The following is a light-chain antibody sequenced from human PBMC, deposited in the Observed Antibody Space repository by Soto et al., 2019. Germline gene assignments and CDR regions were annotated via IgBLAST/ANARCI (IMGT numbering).Light chain of an antibody. CDR2: YDD. CDR3: AVWEDSLNGVV. CDR1: RSNVGNNA. V-gene: IGLV1-36*01. J-gene: IGLJ3*02. Sequence: QSVLTQPPSVSEAPRQRVTISCSGSRSNVGNNAVNWYQQLPGKAPKLLIYYDDLLPSGVSDRFSGSTSGTSASLAISGLQSEDEADYYCAVWEDSLNGVVFGGGTQLTVL.